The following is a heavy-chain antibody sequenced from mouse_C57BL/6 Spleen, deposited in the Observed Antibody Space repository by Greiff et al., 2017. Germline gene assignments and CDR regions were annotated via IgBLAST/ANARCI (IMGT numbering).Heavy chain of an antibody. V-gene: IGHV1-64*01. CDR3: ARRGLRHYYAMDD. CDR2: IHPNSGST. D-gene: IGHD1-1*01. Sequence: QVQLQQPGAELVKPGASVKLSCKASGYTFTSYWMHWVKQRPGQGLEWIGMIHPNSGSTNYNEKFKSKATLTVDKSSSTAYMQLSSLTSEDSAVYYCARRGLRHYYAMDDWGQGTSVTVSS. CDR1: GYTFTSYW. J-gene: IGHJ4*01.